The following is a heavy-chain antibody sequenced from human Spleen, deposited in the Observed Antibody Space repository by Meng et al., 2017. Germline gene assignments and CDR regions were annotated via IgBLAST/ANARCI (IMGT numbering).Heavy chain of an antibody. D-gene: IGHD3-3*01. CDR3: ARGPNRTIFGVVMNWFDP. J-gene: IGHJ5*02. Sequence: QGERLGPGPGLVRPPETPAPTCAVYGGSFSGYYWNWIRQPPGKWLEWIVEINHSGSTNYNPSLKSRVTISVDTSKNQFSLKLSSVTAADTAVCYCARGPNRTIFGVVMNWFDPWGQGTLVTVSS. V-gene: IGHV4-34*01. CDR2: INHSGST. CDR1: GGSFSGYY.